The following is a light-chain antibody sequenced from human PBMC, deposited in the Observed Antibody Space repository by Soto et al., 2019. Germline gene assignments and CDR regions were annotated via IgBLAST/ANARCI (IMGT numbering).Light chain of an antibody. CDR2: AAS. Sequence: DIQMTQCPSSLSASVGDRVTISCRASQSISSYLNWYQQKPGKAPKLLIYAASSLQSGVPSRFSGSGSGTDFTLTISSLQPDDFATYSCQQTYNTPRTFGPGTKVDIK. CDR3: QQTYNTPRT. V-gene: IGKV1-39*01. CDR1: QSISSY. J-gene: IGKJ3*01.